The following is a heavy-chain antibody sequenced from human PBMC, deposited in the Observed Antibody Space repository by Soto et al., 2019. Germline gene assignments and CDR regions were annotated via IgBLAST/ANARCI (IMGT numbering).Heavy chain of an antibody. J-gene: IGHJ2*01. CDR2: INSDGSST. D-gene: IGHD4-17*01. Sequence: GGSLRLSCAASGFTFSSYWMHWVRQAPGKGLVWVSRINSDGSSTSYADSVKGRFTISRDNAKNTLYLQMNSLRAEDTAVYYCAREGDDYGDYYWYFDLWGRGTLVTVS. V-gene: IGHV3-74*01. CDR3: AREGDDYGDYYWYFDL. CDR1: GFTFSSYW.